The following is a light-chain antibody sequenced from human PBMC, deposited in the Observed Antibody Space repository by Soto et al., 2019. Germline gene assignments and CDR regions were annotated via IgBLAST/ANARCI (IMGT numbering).Light chain of an antibody. V-gene: IGKV3-20*01. Sequence: EIVMTRSPGTLSLSPGERVTLSFRASQSVGNYLAWYQQKPGQAPRLLIYGASNRATGIPDRFSGSGSGTDFTLTISRLEPEDFAVYYCQQYGSSGTFGQGTKVDIK. CDR1: QSVGNY. CDR3: QQYGSSGT. CDR2: GAS. J-gene: IGKJ1*01.